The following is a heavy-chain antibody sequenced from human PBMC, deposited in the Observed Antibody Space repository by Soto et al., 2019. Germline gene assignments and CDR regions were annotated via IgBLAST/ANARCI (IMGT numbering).Heavy chain of an antibody. J-gene: IGHJ4*02. Sequence: QVXLQESGPGLVKPSETLSLTCTVSGGSISSYYWSWIRQPPGKGLEWIGYIYYSGSTNYNPSLKSRVTISVDTSKNQFSLKLSSVTAADTAVYYCARRYGRNFDYWGQGTLVTVSS. V-gene: IGHV4-59*01. D-gene: IGHD1-20*01. CDR1: GGSISSYY. CDR2: IYYSGST. CDR3: ARRYGRNFDY.